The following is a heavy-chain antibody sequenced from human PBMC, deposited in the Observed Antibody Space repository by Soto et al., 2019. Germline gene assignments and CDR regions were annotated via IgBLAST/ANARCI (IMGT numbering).Heavy chain of an antibody. CDR3: ARVHSYYYDSSGYFDY. CDR1: GDTFTSYG. CDR2: ISAYNGNT. J-gene: IGHJ4*02. D-gene: IGHD3-22*01. Sequence: ASVKVSCKASGDTFTSYGISWVRQAPGQGLEWMGWISAYNGNTNYAQKLQGRVTMTTDTSTSTAYMELRSLRSDDTAVYYCARVHSYYYDSSGYFDYWGQGTLVTVSS. V-gene: IGHV1-18*01.